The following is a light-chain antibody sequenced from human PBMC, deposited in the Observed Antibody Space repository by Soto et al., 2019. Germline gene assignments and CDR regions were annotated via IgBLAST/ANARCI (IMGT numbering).Light chain of an antibody. CDR1: SSDVGFYNY. V-gene: IGLV2-14*01. CDR3: SSYTSSTTVV. Sequence: QSVLTQPASVSGSPGQSITISCTGISSDVGFYNYVSWYQQHPGKAPKLMIYDVSNRPSGVSNRFSGSKSANTASLTISGLQTEDEADYYCSSYTSSTTVVFGGGTKVTVL. J-gene: IGLJ2*01. CDR2: DVS.